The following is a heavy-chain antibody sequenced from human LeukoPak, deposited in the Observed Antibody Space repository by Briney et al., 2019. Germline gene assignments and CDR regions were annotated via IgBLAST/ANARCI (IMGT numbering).Heavy chain of an antibody. J-gene: IGHJ5*02. Sequence: PGGSLRLSCAASGFTFSSYNMNWVRQAPGKGLEWVSSISFSSSSYIYYADSVKGRFTISRDNAKNSLYLQMNSLRVEDTAVYYCARAGGYSYGYQWFDPGVQGPLVTVSS. CDR2: ISFSSSSYI. D-gene: IGHD5-18*01. CDR1: GFTFSSYN. V-gene: IGHV3-21*01. CDR3: ARAGGYSYGYQWFDP.